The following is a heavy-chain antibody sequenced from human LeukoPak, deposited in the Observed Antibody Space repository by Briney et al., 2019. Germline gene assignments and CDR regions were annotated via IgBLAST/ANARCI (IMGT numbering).Heavy chain of an antibody. CDR3: ARDLLAPTYYYYGMDV. Sequence: GGSLRRSCAASGFTFSSYSMNWVRQAPGKGLEWVSYISSSSSTIYYADSVKGRFTISRDNAKNSLYLQMNSLRDEDTAVYYCARDLLAPTYYYYGMDVWGQGTTVTVSS. J-gene: IGHJ6*02. V-gene: IGHV3-48*02. CDR1: GFTFSSYS. D-gene: IGHD3-10*01. CDR2: ISSSSSTI.